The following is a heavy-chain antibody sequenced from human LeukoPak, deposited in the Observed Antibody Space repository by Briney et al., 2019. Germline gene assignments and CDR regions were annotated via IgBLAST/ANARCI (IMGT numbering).Heavy chain of an antibody. J-gene: IGHJ3*02. V-gene: IGHV3-53*01. CDR2: IYSGGST. D-gene: IGHD4-17*01. CDR1: GFTFSSYW. CDR3: ARGGYGDYYAFDI. Sequence: GGSLRLSCAASGFTFSSYWMSWVRQAPGKGLEWVSVIYSGGSTYYADSVKGRFTISRDNSKNTLYLQMNSLRAEDTAVYYCARGGYGDYYAFDIWGQGTMVTVSS.